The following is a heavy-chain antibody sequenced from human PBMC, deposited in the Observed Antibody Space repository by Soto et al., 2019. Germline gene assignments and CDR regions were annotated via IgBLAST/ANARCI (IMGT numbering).Heavy chain of an antibody. V-gene: IGHV3-30-3*01. J-gene: IGHJ5*02. CDR2: ISYDGSNK. D-gene: IGHD1-26*01. CDR1: GFTFSSYA. Sequence: GGSLRLSCAASGFTFSSYAMHWVRQAPGKGLEWVAVISYDGSNKYYADSVKGRFTISRDNSKNTLYLQMNSLRAEDTAVYYCARGGSYHFDPWGQGTLVTVSS. CDR3: ARGGSYHFDP.